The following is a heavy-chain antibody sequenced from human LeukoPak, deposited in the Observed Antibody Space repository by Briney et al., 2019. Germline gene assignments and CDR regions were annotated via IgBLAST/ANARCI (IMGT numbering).Heavy chain of an antibody. V-gene: IGHV4-38-2*02. CDR3: ARGLVIAARPNWFDP. CDR2: IYHSGST. J-gene: IGHJ5*02. CDR1: GYSISSGYY. D-gene: IGHD6-6*01. Sequence: SETLSLTCTVSGYSISSGYYWGWIRQPPGKGLEWIGNIYHSGSTYYNPSLKSRVTISVDTSKNQFSLKLSSATAADTAVYYCARGLVIAARPNWFDPWGQGTLVTVSS.